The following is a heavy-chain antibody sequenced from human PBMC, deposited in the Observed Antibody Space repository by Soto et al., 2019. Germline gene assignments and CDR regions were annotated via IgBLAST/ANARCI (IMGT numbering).Heavy chain of an antibody. CDR1: GFTFSSYG. J-gene: IGHJ4*02. CDR2: IWYDGSNK. Sequence: GGSLRLACAASGFTFSSYGMHWVRQAPDKGLEWVAVIWYDGSNKYYADSVKGRFTISRDNSKNTLYLQMNSLRAEDTAVYYCAREFRAMALDYWGQGTLVTVSS. CDR3: AREFRAMALDY. V-gene: IGHV3-33*01. D-gene: IGHD5-18*01.